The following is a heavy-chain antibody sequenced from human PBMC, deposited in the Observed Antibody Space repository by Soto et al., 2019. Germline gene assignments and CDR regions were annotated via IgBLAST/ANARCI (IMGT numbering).Heavy chain of an antibody. D-gene: IGHD2-15*01. CDR2: MTPNSGNT. CDR3: ARGWNGGSGTGDDYYGMDV. CDR1: GYTFTSYD. Sequence: QVQLVQSGAEVKKPGASVKVSCKASGYTFTSYDINWVRQATGQGLEWMGWMTPNSGNTGYAQKFQRRVTMTRNTAISTAYMELSSLRSEDTAVYYCARGWNGGSGTGDDYYGMDVWGQGTTVTVSS. V-gene: IGHV1-8*01. J-gene: IGHJ6*02.